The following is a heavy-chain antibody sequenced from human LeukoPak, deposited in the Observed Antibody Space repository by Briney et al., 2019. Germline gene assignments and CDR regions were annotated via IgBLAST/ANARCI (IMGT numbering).Heavy chain of an antibody. Sequence: SETLSLTCTVSGGSISTYYWNWSRQPPGKGLEWIGYIYYSWTTNYNPSLKSRVTISVDTSKNQFSLKLSSVTAADTAVYYCARSGGYSSSWSLWGQGTLVTVSS. D-gene: IGHD6-13*01. CDR1: GGSISTYY. V-gene: IGHV4-59*01. CDR2: IYYSWTT. CDR3: ARSGGYSSSWSL. J-gene: IGHJ4*02.